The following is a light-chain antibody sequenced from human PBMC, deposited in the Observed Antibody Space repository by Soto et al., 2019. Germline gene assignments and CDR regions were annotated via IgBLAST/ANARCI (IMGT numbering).Light chain of an antibody. J-gene: IGLJ1*01. CDR2: EGI. Sequence: QSALAQPASVSGSPGQSITISRTGTSSDIGTYNLVSWYQHYPGKAPKLMIYEGIKRPSGVSNRFSGSKSGNTAFLTISGLQAEDEADYYCCSYAGSGTDNYVFGSGTKVTVL. CDR1: SSDIGTYNL. V-gene: IGLV2-23*01. CDR3: CSYAGSGTDNYV.